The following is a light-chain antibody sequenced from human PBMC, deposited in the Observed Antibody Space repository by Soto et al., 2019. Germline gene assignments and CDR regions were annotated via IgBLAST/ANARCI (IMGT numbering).Light chain of an antibody. J-gene: IGLJ1*01. CDR2: GNS. Sequence: QAVVTQPPSVSGAPGQRVTISCTGSSSNIGAGYDVHWYQQLPGTAPKLLIYGNSNRPSGVPDRFSGSKSGTSASLAITGLQAEDEADYYCQSYDSSLGVSYVFGTGTKLTVL. V-gene: IGLV1-40*01. CDR3: QSYDSSLGVSYV. CDR1: SSNIGAGYD.